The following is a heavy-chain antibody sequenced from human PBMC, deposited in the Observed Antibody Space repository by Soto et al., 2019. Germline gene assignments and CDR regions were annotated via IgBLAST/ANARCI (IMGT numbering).Heavy chain of an antibody. CDR3: TRDLDYNGNSESFNS. D-gene: IGHD4-4*01. J-gene: IGHJ3*02. V-gene: IGHV5-51*01. Sequence: PGESLKISCKGSGYSFTSYWIGWVRQMPGKGLEWMGIIYPGDSDTRYSPSFQGQVTISADKSISTAYLQWSSLKASDTAMYFCTRDLDYNGNSESFNSWAQGTMVTVSS. CDR2: IYPGDSDT. CDR1: GYSFTSYW.